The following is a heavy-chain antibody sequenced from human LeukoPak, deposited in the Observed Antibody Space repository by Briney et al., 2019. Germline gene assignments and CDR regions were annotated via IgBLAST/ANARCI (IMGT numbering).Heavy chain of an antibody. D-gene: IGHD5-12*01. CDR2: IWYDGSNK. Sequence: PGGSLRLSCAASGFTFSSYGMHWARQAPGKGLEWVAVIWYDGSNKYYADSVKGRFTISRDNSKNTLYLQMNSLRAEDTAVYYCVKLVATGVDFDYWGQGTLVTVSS. CDR1: GFTFSSYG. CDR3: VKLVATGVDFDY. J-gene: IGHJ4*02. V-gene: IGHV3-33*06.